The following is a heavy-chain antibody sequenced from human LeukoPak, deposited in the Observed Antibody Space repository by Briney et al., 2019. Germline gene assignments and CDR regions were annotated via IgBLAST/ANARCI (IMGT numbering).Heavy chain of an antibody. V-gene: IGHV1-69*13. D-gene: IGHD5-18*01. CDR2: IIPIFGTA. Sequence: ASVKVSCKASGGTFSSYAISWVRQAPGQGLEWMGGIIPIFGTANYAQKFQGRVTITADESTSTACMELSSLRSEDTAVYYCAGSRGYSYGYPRYYYGMDVWGQGTTVTVSS. CDR3: AGSRGYSYGYPRYYYGMDV. J-gene: IGHJ6*02. CDR1: GGTFSSYA.